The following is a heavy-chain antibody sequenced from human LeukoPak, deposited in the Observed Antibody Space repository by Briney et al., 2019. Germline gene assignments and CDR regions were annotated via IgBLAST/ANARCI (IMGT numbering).Heavy chain of an antibody. Sequence: GGSLRLSCAASGFTFSSYGMHWVRQAPGKGLEWVAVISYDGSNKYYADSVKGRFTISRDNSKNTLYLQMNSLRAEDTAVYYCAKDLRGTTPIGDYWGQGTLVTASS. CDR3: AKDLRGTTPIGDY. J-gene: IGHJ4*02. CDR1: GFTFSSYG. D-gene: IGHD1-1*01. CDR2: ISYDGSNK. V-gene: IGHV3-30*18.